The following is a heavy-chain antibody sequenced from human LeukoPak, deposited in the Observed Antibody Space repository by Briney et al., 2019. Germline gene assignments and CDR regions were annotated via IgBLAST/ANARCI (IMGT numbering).Heavy chain of an antibody. J-gene: IGHJ4*02. CDR3: ARGGSPFY. D-gene: IGHD3-10*01. CDR1: GFSFSSHW. V-gene: IGHV3-74*01. CDR2: INGDGIAI. Sequence: PGVSLRLSCAGSGFSFSSHWLHWVRQVPGQGLEWVARINGDGIAINYADYVKGRFTISRDNAKNTVYLQMNSLRVEDTGEFYCARGGSPFYWGRGTPVTVSS.